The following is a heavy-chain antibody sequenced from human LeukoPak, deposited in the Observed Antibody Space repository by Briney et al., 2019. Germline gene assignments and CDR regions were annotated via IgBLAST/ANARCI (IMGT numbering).Heavy chain of an antibody. J-gene: IGHJ6*03. CDR1: GFTLSRYG. CDR3: AKDVMHYGSGRPFYMDV. CDR2: ISGSGHST. Sequence: QSGGSLRLSCSASGFTLSRYGMTWVRQAPGKGLAWVSAISGSGHSTYYADSVKGRFTISRDNSKNTVYLQMNSLRAEDTAVYYCAKDVMHYGSGRPFYMDVWGKGTTVTISS. V-gene: IGHV3-23*01. D-gene: IGHD3-10*01.